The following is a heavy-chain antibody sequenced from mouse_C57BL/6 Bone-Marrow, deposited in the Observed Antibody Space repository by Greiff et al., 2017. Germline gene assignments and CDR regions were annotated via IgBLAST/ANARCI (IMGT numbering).Heavy chain of an antibody. CDR1: GYTFTSYG. CDR2: IYPRSGNT. Sequence: VKLMESGAELARPGASVKLSCKASGYTFTSYGISWVKQRTGQGLEWIGEIYPRSGNTYYNEKFKGKATLTADKSSSTAYMELRSLTSEDSAVYFCARGGTFYYFDYWGQGTTLTVSS. J-gene: IGHJ2*01. D-gene: IGHD3-3*01. CDR3: ARGGTFYYFDY. V-gene: IGHV1-81*01.